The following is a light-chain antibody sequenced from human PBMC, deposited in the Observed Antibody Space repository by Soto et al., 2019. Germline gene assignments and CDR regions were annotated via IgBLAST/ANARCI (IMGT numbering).Light chain of an antibody. Sequence: QSALIQPASMSGSPGQSITISCTGTSSDVGNYYVVSWYQQHPDKAPKPMIYEGNKRPSGVSNRFSGSKSGNTASLTISGLQAEDEADYYCSANAGGSTLVFGGGTKLTVL. V-gene: IGLV2-23*01. J-gene: IGLJ2*01. CDR2: EGN. CDR3: SANAGGSTLV. CDR1: SSDVGNYYV.